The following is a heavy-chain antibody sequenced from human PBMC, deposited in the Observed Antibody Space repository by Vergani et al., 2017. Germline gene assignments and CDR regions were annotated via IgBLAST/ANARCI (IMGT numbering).Heavy chain of an antibody. Sequence: EVQLVQSGAEVKKPGESLKISCQISGYSFTNYWIGWVRQMPGKGLEWMGIIHPADSDTRYSPSFQGQVTISVDKSTSTAYLHRSSLRASDSAMYYCARLYGRDSSGSKYFDYWGQGTLVTVSS. D-gene: IGHD3-22*01. CDR2: IHPADSDT. J-gene: IGHJ4*02. CDR1: GYSFTNYW. CDR3: ARLYGRDSSGSKYFDY. V-gene: IGHV5-51*01.